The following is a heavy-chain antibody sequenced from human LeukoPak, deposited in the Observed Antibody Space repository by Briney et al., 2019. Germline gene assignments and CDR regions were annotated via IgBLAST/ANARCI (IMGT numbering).Heavy chain of an antibody. CDR3: ARDRPLHCSGGSCYSFYFDY. Sequence: ASVKVSCKASGYTFTSYGISWVRQAPGQGLEWMGWISGYNGNTNYAQKLQGRVTMTTDTSTSTAYMELRSLRPDDTAVYYCARDRPLHCSGGSCYSFYFDYWGQGTLVTVSS. D-gene: IGHD2-15*01. CDR2: ISGYNGNT. V-gene: IGHV1-18*01. CDR1: GYTFTSYG. J-gene: IGHJ4*02.